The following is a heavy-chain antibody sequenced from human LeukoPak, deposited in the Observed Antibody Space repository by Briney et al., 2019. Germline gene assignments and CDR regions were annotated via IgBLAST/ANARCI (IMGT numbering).Heavy chain of an antibody. V-gene: IGHV1-18*01. D-gene: IGHD3-22*01. CDR1: GGTFSSYA. CDR3: ARALTYYYDSSGSENWFDP. J-gene: IGHJ5*02. CDR2: ISAYNGNT. Sequence: ASVKVSCKASGGTFSSYAISWVRQAPGQGLEWMGWISAYNGNTNYAQKLQGRVTMTTDTSTSTAYMELRSLRSDDTAVYYCARALTYYYDSSGSENWFDPWGQGTLVTVSS.